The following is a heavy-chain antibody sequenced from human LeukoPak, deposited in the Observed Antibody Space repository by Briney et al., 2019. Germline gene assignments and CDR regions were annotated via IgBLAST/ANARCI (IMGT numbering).Heavy chain of an antibody. D-gene: IGHD6-6*01. CDR1: GFTFSIYS. CDR2: ISSSSSYI. V-gene: IGHV3-21*01. CDR3: ARDYSSSSRPGWFDP. J-gene: IGHJ5*02. Sequence: PGGSLRLSCAASGFTFSIYSMNWVRQAPEKGLEWVSSISSSSSYIYYADSVKGRFTISRDNAKNSLYLQMNSLRAEDTAVYYCARDYSSSSRPGWFDPWGQGTLVTVSS.